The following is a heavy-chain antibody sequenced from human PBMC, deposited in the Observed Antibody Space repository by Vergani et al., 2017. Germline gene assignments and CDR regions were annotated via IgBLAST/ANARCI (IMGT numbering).Heavy chain of an antibody. V-gene: IGHV3-11*04. CDR2: MSSGYAI. J-gene: IGHJ6*02. Sequence: QVQLVESGGGLVKPGGSLRLSCAASGFTFFDHYMSWVRQAAGKGLEWTSYMSSGYAIYYADSVKGRFTVSRDNTKNTLYLQMNSLRAEDTAVYYCARETDTGSSVSCNYYAMHVWGQGTTVSVSS. CDR3: ARETDTGSSVSCNYYAMHV. CDR1: GFTFFDHY. D-gene: IGHD3-9*01.